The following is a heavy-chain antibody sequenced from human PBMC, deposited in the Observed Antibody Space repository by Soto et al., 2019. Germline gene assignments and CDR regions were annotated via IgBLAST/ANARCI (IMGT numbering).Heavy chain of an antibody. V-gene: IGHV3-30-3*01. Sequence: QVQLVESGGGVVPPGRSLRLSCAASGFTFSSYAMHWVRQAPGKGLEWGAVISYDGSNKYHADSVKGRFTISRDNSKNPLYLQINSRRAEYTALYYCARVPGFSNVGGGWIYYYYGMHVWGQGTTVTVSS. J-gene: IGHJ6*02. CDR2: ISYDGSNK. CDR3: ARVPGFSNVGGGWIYYYYGMHV. D-gene: IGHD2-15*01. CDR1: GFTFSSYA.